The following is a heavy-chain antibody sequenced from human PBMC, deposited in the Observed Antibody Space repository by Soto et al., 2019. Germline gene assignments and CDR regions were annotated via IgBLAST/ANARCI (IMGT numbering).Heavy chain of an antibody. CDR1: GYSITAGGYY. Sequence: SETLSLTCSVSGYSITAGGYYWSWIRQHPGKGLEWIGSFYSSGSIIYNPSLKSRVSISGDTSRNQFSMTLTSVTAADTALYYCARMYSSGSGSFHPWGQGTLVTVS. J-gene: IGHJ5*02. V-gene: IGHV4-31*03. CDR3: ARMYSSGSGSFHP. CDR2: FYSSGSI. D-gene: IGHD3-22*01.